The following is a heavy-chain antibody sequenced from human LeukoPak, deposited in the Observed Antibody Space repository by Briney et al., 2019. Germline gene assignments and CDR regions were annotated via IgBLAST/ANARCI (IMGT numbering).Heavy chain of an antibody. CDR2: ICHSGST. D-gene: IGHD3-3*01. J-gene: IGHJ4*02. CDR1: GYSISSGYY. CDR3: ASFPPYDFWSGYYPY. Sequence: ASETLSLTCTVSGYSISSGYYWGWIRQPPGKGLEWIGSICHSGSTYYNPSLKSRVTISVDTSKNQFSLKLSSVTAADTAVYYCASFPPYDFWSGYYPYWGQGTLVTVSS. V-gene: IGHV4-38-2*02.